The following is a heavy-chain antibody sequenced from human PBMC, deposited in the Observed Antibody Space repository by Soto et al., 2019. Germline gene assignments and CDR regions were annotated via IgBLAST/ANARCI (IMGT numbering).Heavy chain of an antibody. J-gene: IGHJ6*02. D-gene: IGHD6-13*01. Sequence: SVKVSCKASGGTFSSYAISWVRQAPGQGLEWMGGIIPIFGTANYAQKFQGRVTITADESTSTAYMELSSLRSEDTAVYYCARAYSSSWYPHYYGMDVWGQGTTVTVSS. V-gene: IGHV1-69*13. CDR2: IIPIFGTA. CDR3: ARAYSSSWYPHYYGMDV. CDR1: GGTFSSYA.